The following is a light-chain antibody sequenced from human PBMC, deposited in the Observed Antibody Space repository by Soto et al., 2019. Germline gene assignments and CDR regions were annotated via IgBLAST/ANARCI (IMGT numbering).Light chain of an antibody. V-gene: IGKV3-11*01. J-gene: IGKJ5*01. CDR1: QSVSRY. CDR2: DAS. Sequence: EIVLTQSPATLSLSPGERATLSCRASQSVSRYLAWYQQKPGQAPRLLFYDASNRATGIPARFSGSGSGTGFTLTISSLESEDFAVYYCQQRSNWPLITFGHGTRLEI. CDR3: QQRSNWPLIT.